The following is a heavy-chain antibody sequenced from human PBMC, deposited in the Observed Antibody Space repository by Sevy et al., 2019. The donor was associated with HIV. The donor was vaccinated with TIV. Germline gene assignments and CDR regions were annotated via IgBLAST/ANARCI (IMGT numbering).Heavy chain of an antibody. D-gene: IGHD2-15*01. Sequence: QSQTLSLTCDISGDSVSSNTAAWNWITQSPSSGLEWLGRTYYRSQWNSDYANSVKGRITINADTSKNQFSLHLHSVTPEDTSVYYCARDVRYGITYSFYFDSWGQGAPVTVSS. CDR3: ARDVRYGITYSFYFDS. V-gene: IGHV6-1*01. J-gene: IGHJ4*02. CDR2: TYYRSQWNS. CDR1: GDSVSSNTAA.